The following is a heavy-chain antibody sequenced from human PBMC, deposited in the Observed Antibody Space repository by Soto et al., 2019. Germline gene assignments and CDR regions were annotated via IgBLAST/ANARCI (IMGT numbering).Heavy chain of an antibody. CDR1: GYTFTSYD. V-gene: IGHV1-8*01. Sequence: ASVKVSCKASGYTFTSYDINWARQATGQGLEWMGWMNPNSGNTGYAQKFQGRVTMTRNTSISTAYMELSSLRSEDTAVYYCARSVISHGRRYYDSWGQGTLVTVSS. CDR3: ARSVISHGRRYYDS. D-gene: IGHD3-22*01. J-gene: IGHJ4*02. CDR2: MNPNSGNT.